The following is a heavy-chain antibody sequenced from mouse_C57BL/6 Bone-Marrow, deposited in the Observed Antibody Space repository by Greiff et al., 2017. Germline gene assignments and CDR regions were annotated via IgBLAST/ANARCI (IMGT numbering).Heavy chain of an antibody. CDR3: ANPFYGNYWYFDV. J-gene: IGHJ1*03. Sequence: EVQLQQSGPVLVKPGASVKMSCKASGYTFTDYYMNWVKQSHGKSLEWIGVIKPYNGGTSYNQKFKGKATLTVDKSSSTAYMELNSLTSEDSAVYYCANPFYGNYWYFDVWGTGTTVTVSS. D-gene: IGHD2-1*01. CDR1: GYTFTDYY. CDR2: IKPYNGGT. V-gene: IGHV1-19*01.